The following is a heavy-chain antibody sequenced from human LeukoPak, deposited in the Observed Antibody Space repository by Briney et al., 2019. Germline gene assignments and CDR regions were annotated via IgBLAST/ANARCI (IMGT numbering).Heavy chain of an antibody. J-gene: IGHJ4*02. CDR1: GVSINTFY. D-gene: IGHD6-19*01. V-gene: IGHV4-59*01. Sequence: SETLSLTCTVSGVSINTFYWSWIRQSPGKGLEWIGYIDYSGNANYKPSLKSRVTISVDTSKNQLSLKLSSVTVADTAVYYCARTAQYTTGWAPTYYFDYWGQGTLVTVPS. CDR2: IDYSGNA. CDR3: ARTAQYTTGWAPTYYFDY.